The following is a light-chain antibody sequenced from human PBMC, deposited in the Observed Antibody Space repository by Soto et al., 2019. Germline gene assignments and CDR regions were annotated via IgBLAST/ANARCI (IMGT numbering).Light chain of an antibody. CDR2: GAS. V-gene: IGKV3-20*01. CDR3: QQYGSSSWT. CDR1: QSVGRD. J-gene: IGKJ1*01. Sequence: EIVMTQSPGTLSVSPGERATLSCRASQSVGRDLAWYQQKPGQAPRLLIYGASSRATGIPDRFSGSGSGTDFTLTISRLEPEDFAVYYCQQYGSSSWTFGQGTKVDIK.